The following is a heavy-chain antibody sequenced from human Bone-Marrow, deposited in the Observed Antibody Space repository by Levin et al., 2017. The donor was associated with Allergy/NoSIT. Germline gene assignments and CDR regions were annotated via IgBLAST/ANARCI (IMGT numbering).Heavy chain of an antibody. D-gene: IGHD1-14*01. J-gene: IGHJ4*02. V-gene: IGHV3-30-3*01. CDR3: ARHPGRTGTGDLY. Sequence: GGSLRLSCAASGFAFSSYAMHWVRQAPGKGLEWVAVISSDGSDKYYADSVKGRFTISRDNSKHTLYLEMNSLSGEDTAVYYCARHPGRTGTGDLYWGQGTLVIVSS. CDR2: ISSDGSDK. CDR1: GFAFSSYA.